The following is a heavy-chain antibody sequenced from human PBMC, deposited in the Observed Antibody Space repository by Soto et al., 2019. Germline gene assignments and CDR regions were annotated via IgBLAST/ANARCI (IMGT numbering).Heavy chain of an antibody. J-gene: IGHJ4*02. D-gene: IGHD2-15*01. Sequence: SETLSLTCAVSGGSISTSNWWSWIRQTPEKGLEWIGYIYYSGSTNYNPSLKSRVTMLIDMSKNQFSLKLTSVSAADTAVYYCAAAPRYWGQGILVTVSS. CDR2: IYYSGST. V-gene: IGHV4-28*01. CDR1: GGSISTSNW. CDR3: AAAPRY.